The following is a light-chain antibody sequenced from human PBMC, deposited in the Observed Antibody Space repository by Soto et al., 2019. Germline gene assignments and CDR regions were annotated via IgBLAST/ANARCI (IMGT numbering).Light chain of an antibody. Sequence: QSVLTQPASVSGSPGQSITIPCTGTRGDAGTYNYVSWYQHHPGKAPKLLIYEVSNRPSGISDRFSASKSGNTASLTISGLQAEDEADYYCSSYSSGDPLYVFGSGTKV. CDR2: EVS. J-gene: IGLJ1*01. CDR1: RGDAGTYNY. CDR3: SSYSSGDPLYV. V-gene: IGLV2-14*01.